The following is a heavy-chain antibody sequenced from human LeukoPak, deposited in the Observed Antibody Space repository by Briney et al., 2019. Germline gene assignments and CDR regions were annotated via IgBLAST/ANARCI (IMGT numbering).Heavy chain of an antibody. J-gene: IGHJ4*02. V-gene: IGHV3-23*01. Sequence: GGSLRLSCAASGFTFGSYAMSWVRQAPGKGLEWVSAISGSGGSTYYADSVKGRFTISRDNSKNTLYLQMNSLRAEDTAVYYCAKPAAPYDILTGYSHWGQGTLVTVSS. CDR3: AKPAAPYDILTGYSH. CDR2: ISGSGGST. CDR1: GFTFGSYA. D-gene: IGHD3-9*01.